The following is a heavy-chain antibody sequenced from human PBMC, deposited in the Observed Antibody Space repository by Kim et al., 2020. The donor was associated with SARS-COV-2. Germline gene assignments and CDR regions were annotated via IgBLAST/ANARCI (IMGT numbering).Heavy chain of an antibody. CDR1: GGTFSSYA. D-gene: IGHD1-1*01. CDR3: ASFGPGGRPTGTDYYYYGMDV. Sequence: SVKVSCKASGGTFSSYAISWVRQAPGQGLEWMGGIIPIFGTANYAQKFQGRVTITADESTSTAYMELSSLRSEDTAVYYCASFGPGGRPTGTDYYYYGMDVWGQGTTVTVSS. CDR2: IIPIFGTA. J-gene: IGHJ6*02. V-gene: IGHV1-69*13.